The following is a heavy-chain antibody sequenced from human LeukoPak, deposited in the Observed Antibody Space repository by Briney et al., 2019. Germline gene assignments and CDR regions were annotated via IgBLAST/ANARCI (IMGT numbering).Heavy chain of an antibody. CDR3: AKAAAGLPYYYYGMDV. CDR2: ISWDGGSP. V-gene: IGHV3-43*01. CDR1: GFTFDDYT. D-gene: IGHD6-13*01. Sequence: GGSLRLSCAASGFTFDDYTMHWVRQAPGKGLEWVSLISWDGGSPYYADSVKGRFTISRDNSKNSLYLQMNSLRTEDTALYYCAKAAAGLPYYYYGMDVWGQGTTVTVSS. J-gene: IGHJ6*02.